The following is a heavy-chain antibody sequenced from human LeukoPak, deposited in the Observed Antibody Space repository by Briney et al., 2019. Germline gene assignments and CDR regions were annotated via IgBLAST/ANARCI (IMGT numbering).Heavy chain of an antibody. Sequence: PSETLSLTCTVSGGSISSYYWSWIRQPPGKGLEWIGYIHYSGSTNYNPSLKSRVTISVDTSKNQFSLKLSSVTAADTAVYYCARVGVGATRWFDPWGQGTLVTVSS. J-gene: IGHJ5*02. D-gene: IGHD1-26*01. V-gene: IGHV4-59*01. CDR3: ARVGVGATRWFDP. CDR1: GGSISSYY. CDR2: IHYSGST.